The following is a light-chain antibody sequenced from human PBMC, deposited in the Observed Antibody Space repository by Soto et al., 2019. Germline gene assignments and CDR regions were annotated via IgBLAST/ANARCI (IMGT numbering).Light chain of an antibody. CDR3: QSFDISLSGLGI. CDR2: GNN. Sequence: QSVLTQPPSVSGAPGRRVTISCTGSSSNIGAGYDVHWYQQLPGTAPKLLIFGNNNRPSGVPDRFSGSRSGTSVSLAITGLQAEDEADYYCQSFDISLSGLGIFGGGTKLTVL. J-gene: IGLJ2*01. V-gene: IGLV1-40*01. CDR1: SSNIGAGYD.